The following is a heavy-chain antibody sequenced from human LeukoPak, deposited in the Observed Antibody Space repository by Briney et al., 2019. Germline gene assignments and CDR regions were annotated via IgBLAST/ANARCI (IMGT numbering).Heavy chain of an antibody. D-gene: IGHD6-13*01. J-gene: IGHJ4*02. Sequence: GGSLRLSCSVSGFPFSDFYVSWICQATGEGVEWVSYISSGGSTIYYADSVKGRFTISRDNAKNSLFLQMNSLRAEDTAIYYCARGKPSRYFDYWGQGTLVTVSS. CDR2: ISSGGSTI. V-gene: IGHV3-11*01. CDR1: GFPFSDFY. CDR3: ARGKPSRYFDY.